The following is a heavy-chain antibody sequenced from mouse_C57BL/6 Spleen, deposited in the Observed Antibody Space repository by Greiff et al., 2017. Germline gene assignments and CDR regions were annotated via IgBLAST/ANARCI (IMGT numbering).Heavy chain of an antibody. CDR1: GYSITSGYD. V-gene: IGHV3-1*01. J-gene: IGHJ1*03. Sequence: ESGPGMVKPSQSLSLTCTVTGYSITSGYDWHWIRHFPGNKLEWMGYISYSGSTNYKPSLKSRISITHDTSTNHFFLTLNSVTTEDTATYYCARDYYEYVDALYFDVWGTGTTVTVSS. CDR2: ISYSGST. CDR3: ARDYYEYVDALYFDV. D-gene: IGHD2-4*01.